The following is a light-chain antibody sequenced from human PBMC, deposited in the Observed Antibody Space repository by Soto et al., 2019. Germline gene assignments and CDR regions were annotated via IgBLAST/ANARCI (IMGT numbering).Light chain of an antibody. V-gene: IGKV4-1*01. CDR2: WAS. J-gene: IGKJ4*01. Sequence: DIVMTKSPDSLAVSLGERASINCKSSQTILYSSNNKNYLAWYQQKPGQPPKLLIYWASTREAGVPDRFSGSGSGADFTLAISSLQAEDVAVYYCQQYYNTPLTFGGGTKVDI. CDR3: QQYYNTPLT. CDR1: QTILYSSNNKNY.